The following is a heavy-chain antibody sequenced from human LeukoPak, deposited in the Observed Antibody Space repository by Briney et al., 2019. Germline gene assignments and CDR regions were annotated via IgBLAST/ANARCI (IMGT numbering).Heavy chain of an antibody. CDR1: GFTFSTYT. J-gene: IGHJ4*02. V-gene: IGHV3-21*01. D-gene: IGHD4/OR15-4a*01. CDR2: ISSSSTYI. Sequence: GGSLRLSCAAPGFTFSTYTMNWVRQAPGKGLEWVSSISSSSTYIYYADSVKGRFTISRHNAKNSLYLQTNSLRAEDTAVYYCARDEVYGEQYYFDYWGQGNLVTVSS. CDR3: ARDEVYGEQYYFDY.